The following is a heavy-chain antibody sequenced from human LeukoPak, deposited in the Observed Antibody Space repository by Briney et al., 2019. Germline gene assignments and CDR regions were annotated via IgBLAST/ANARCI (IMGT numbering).Heavy chain of an antibody. D-gene: IGHD2-2*02. CDR1: GYSFTNYW. J-gene: IGHJ5*02. V-gene: IGHV5-51*01. CDR2: IYPGDSDT. CDR3: ARGPYGYTSSATLGSYNWFGP. Sequence: GESLKISCKGFGYSFTNYWIGWVRQMPGKGLEWMGIIYPGDSDTRYSPSFQGQVTISVDKSISTAYLQWSSLKASDTAMYYCARGPYGYTSSATLGSYNWFGPWGQGSLVTVSS.